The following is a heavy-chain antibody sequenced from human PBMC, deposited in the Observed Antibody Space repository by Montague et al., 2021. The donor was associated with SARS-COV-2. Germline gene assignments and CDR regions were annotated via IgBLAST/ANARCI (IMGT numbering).Heavy chain of an antibody. Sequence: SETLSLTCTVFGGSMSDHYWAWIRQPPGKGLEWLAYIYYSGGINSNASXXSRVSMSVDTSKNQFSLKLTSVTAADTAVYYCARAVSVRRAVNWFDPWGQGTLVTVSS. CDR2: IYYSGGI. D-gene: IGHD3-10*01. J-gene: IGHJ5*02. CDR3: ARAVSVRRAVNWFDP. V-gene: IGHV4-59*11. CDR1: GGSMSDHY.